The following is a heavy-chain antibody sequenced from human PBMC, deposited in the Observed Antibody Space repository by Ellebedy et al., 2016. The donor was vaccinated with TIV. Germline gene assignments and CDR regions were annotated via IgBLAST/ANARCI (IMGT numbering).Heavy chain of an antibody. CDR2: IYYSGGT. CDR3: ARAAPYIDY. CDR1: GGSISSGGYY. V-gene: IGHV4-31*03. Sequence: SETLSLXXSVSGGSISSGGYYWSWIRQHPGKGLEWIGYIYYSGGTYYNPSLKSRVTISVDTSKKQFSLKLSSVTAADTAVYYCARAAPYIDYWGQGTLVTVSS. J-gene: IGHJ4*02.